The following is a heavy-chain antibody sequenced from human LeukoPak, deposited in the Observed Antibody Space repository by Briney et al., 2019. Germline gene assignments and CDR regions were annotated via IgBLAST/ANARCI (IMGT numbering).Heavy chain of an antibody. CDR2: IYTSGGT. V-gene: IGHV4-4*07. J-gene: IGHJ4*02. CDR3: AREITYYDILTGPAYFDY. D-gene: IGHD3-9*01. CDR1: GGSISSYY. Sequence: SETLSLTCTVSGGSISSYYWSWIRQPAGKGLEWIGRIYTSGGTNYNPSLKSRVTMSVDTSKNQFSLKLSSVTAADTAVYYCAREITYYDILTGPAYFDYWGQGTLVTVSS.